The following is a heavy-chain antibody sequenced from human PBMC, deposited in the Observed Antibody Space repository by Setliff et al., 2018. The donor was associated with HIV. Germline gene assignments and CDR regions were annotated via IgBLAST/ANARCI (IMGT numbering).Heavy chain of an antibody. CDR1: GGSINNYY. J-gene: IGHJ5*02. CDR2: IYYSGST. Sequence: SETLSLTCTVSGGSINNYYWSWIRQPPGKGLEWIGFIYYSGSTNYNPSLKSRVTISVDTSTNQFSLKLSSVTAADTAVYYCATYADRESNRFDPWGQGILVTVSS. D-gene: IGHD3-10*01. CDR3: ATYADRESNRFDP. V-gene: IGHV4-59*01.